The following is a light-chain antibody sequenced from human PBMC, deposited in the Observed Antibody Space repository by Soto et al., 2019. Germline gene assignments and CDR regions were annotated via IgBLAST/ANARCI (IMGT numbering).Light chain of an antibody. V-gene: IGLV1-44*01. CDR1: SSNIGSNT. J-gene: IGLJ3*02. CDR3: AAWDDSLNGRGV. CDR2: SNN. Sequence: QSVLTQPPSAFGTPGQRVTISCSGSSSNIGSNTVNWYQQLPGTAPKLLIYSNNQRPSGVPDRFSGSRSGTSASLAISGLQSEDEGDYYCAAWDDSLNGRGVFGGGTKLTV.